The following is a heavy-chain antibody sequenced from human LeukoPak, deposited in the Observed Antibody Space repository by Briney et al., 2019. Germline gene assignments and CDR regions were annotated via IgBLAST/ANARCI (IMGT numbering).Heavy chain of an antibody. D-gene: IGHD1-26*01. CDR3: AGSRVGASYYYGMDV. Sequence: PSETLSLTCTVSGGSISTSSYYWGWIRQPPGKGLEWIGSIFYTGNSYYNPSLRSRVTISLDTSKNQFSLRLRSVTAADTAVYYCAGSRVGASYYYGMDVWGQGTTVTVSS. V-gene: IGHV4-39*07. J-gene: IGHJ6*02. CDR1: GGSISTSSYY. CDR2: IFYTGNS.